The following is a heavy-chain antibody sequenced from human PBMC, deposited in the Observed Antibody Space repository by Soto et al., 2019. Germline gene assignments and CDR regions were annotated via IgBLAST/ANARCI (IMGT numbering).Heavy chain of an antibody. CDR2: IWYDGSNK. V-gene: IGHV3-33*01. CDR1: GFTFSSYG. CDR3: ARDPRGSSGAFDY. D-gene: IGHD6-6*01. Sequence: GGSLRLSCAASGFTFSSYGMHWVRQAPGKGLEWVAVIWYDGSNKYYADSVKGRFTISRDNSKNTLYLQMNSLRAEDTAVYYCARDPRGSSGAFDYWGQGTLVTVSS. J-gene: IGHJ4*02.